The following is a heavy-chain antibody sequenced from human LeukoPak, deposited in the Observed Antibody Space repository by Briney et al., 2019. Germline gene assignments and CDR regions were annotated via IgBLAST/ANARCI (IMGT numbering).Heavy chain of an antibody. D-gene: IGHD4-17*01. V-gene: IGHV3-66*04. CDR1: GFTFSSNY. Sequence: GGSLRLSCAASGFTFSSNYMSWVRQAPGKGLEWVSVIYSGGSTYYSDSVKGRFTISRDNSKNTLYLQMNSLRAEDTAVYYCARHGDDYGDYAVWFDPWGQGTLVTVSS. CDR3: ARHGDDYGDYAVWFDP. J-gene: IGHJ5*02. CDR2: IYSGGST.